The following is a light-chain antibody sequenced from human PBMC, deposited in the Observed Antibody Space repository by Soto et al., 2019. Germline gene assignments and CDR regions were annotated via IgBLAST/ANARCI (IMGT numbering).Light chain of an antibody. Sequence: EILMTQSPATLSVSSGEGATLSCRASQSVSSNLAWYQQHPGQAPRLLIYGASTRDTGTPARFSGSGSGTEFTLTISSLQAEDFAVYYCQDYNGWPFTFGQGTKVEIK. CDR1: QSVSSN. J-gene: IGKJ2*01. V-gene: IGKV3-15*01. CDR2: GAS. CDR3: QDYNGWPFT.